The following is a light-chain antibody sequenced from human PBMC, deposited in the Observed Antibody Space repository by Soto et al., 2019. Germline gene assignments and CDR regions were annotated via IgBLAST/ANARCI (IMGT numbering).Light chain of an antibody. Sequence: DIQMTQSPSTLSASVGDRVNITCRASQSISSWLAWYQQKPGKAPKLLIYKASILESGVPSRFSGSGSGTEFTLTISCLQPDDFATYYCQQYKTYPYTFGQGTKVEIK. CDR3: QQYKTYPYT. CDR2: KAS. J-gene: IGKJ2*01. CDR1: QSISSW. V-gene: IGKV1-5*03.